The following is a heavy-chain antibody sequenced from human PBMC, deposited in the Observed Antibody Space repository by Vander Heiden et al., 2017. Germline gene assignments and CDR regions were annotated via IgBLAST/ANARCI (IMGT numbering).Heavy chain of an antibody. CDR3: ARQVALRLDY. Sequence: EVQLVESGGGLVKPGGSLRLPGAASGFTFSSYSMNWVRQAQGKGLEWVSSISSSSSYIYYADSVKGRFTISRDNAKNSLYLQMNSLRAEDTAVYYCARQVALRLDYWGQGTLVTVSS. D-gene: IGHD4-17*01. CDR1: GFTFSSYS. CDR2: ISSSSSYI. J-gene: IGHJ4*02. V-gene: IGHV3-21*01.